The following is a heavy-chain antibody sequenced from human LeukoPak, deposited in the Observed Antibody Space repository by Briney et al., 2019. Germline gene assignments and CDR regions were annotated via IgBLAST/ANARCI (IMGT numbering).Heavy chain of an antibody. CDR2: VSASSANT. CDR3: ARDRIAVAATETSFDY. J-gene: IGHJ4*02. CDR1: RFTFSTYA. Sequence: PGGSLRLSCAASRFTFSTYAMSWVRQSPGKGLEWVSTVSASSANTYYAHSVKGRFTISRDNSKNSLYLQMNSLRAEDTAVYYCARDRIAVAATETSFDYWGQGTLVTVSS. V-gene: IGHV3-23*01. D-gene: IGHD6-19*01.